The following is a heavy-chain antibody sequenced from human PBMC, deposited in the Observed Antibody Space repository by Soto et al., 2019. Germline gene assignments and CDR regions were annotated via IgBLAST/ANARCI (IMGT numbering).Heavy chain of an antibody. CDR1: GGSISSYY. Sequence: PSETLSLTCTVSGGSISSYYWSWIRQPPGKGLEWIGYIYYSGSTNYNPSLKSRFTISVDTSKNQFSLKLSSVTAADTAVYYCARVSIDLSYYYYYMDVWGKGTTVTVSS. V-gene: IGHV4-59*01. J-gene: IGHJ6*03. CDR2: IYYSGST. CDR3: ARVSIDLSYYYYYMDV.